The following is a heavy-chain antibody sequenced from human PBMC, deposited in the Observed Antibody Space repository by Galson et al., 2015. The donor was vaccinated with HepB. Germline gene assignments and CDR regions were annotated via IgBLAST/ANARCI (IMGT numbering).Heavy chain of an antibody. D-gene: IGHD5-24*01. Sequence: SVKVSCKASGGTFSSYAISWVRQAPGQGLEWMGRIIPILGIANYAQKFQGRVTITADKSTSTAYMELSSLRSEDTAVYYRARKPVEMATMGRYDAVDIWGQGTMVTVSS. CDR3: ARKPVEMATMGRYDAVDI. V-gene: IGHV1-69*04. J-gene: IGHJ3*02. CDR2: IIPILGIA. CDR1: GGTFSSYA.